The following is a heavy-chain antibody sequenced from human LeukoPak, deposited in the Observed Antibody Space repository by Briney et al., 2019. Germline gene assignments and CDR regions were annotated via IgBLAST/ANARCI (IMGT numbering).Heavy chain of an antibody. CDR1: GGSISSGSYY. CDR3: ARRVGRWFGERAYYYDYMDV. J-gene: IGHJ6*03. Sequence: SETLSLTCTVSGGSISSGSYYWNWIRQPAGKGLEWIGRIYTSGSTNYNPSLKSRVTISVDTSKNQFSLKLSSVTAADTAVYYCARRVGRWFGERAYYYDYMDVWGKGTTVTISS. D-gene: IGHD3-10*01. CDR2: IYTSGST. V-gene: IGHV4-61*02.